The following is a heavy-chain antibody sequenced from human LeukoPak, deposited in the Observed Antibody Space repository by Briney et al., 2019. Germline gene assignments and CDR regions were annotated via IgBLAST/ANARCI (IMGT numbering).Heavy chain of an antibody. D-gene: IGHD6-13*01. Sequence: ASVKVSCKASGGTFSSYAISWVRQAPGQGLEWMGGIIPIFGTANYAQKFQGRVTITADKSTSTAYMELSSLRSEDTAVYYCARVIAAAGTPDYYGMDVWGKGTTVTVSS. CDR3: ARVIAAAGTPDYYGMDV. J-gene: IGHJ6*04. CDR2: IIPIFGTA. V-gene: IGHV1-69*06. CDR1: GGTFSSYA.